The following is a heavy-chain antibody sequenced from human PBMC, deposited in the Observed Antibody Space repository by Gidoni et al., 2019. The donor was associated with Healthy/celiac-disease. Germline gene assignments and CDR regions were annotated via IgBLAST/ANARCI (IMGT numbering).Heavy chain of an antibody. CDR1: SSYG. CDR2: IWYDGSNK. D-gene: IGHD3-10*01. V-gene: IGHV3-33*01. Sequence: SSYGMHWVRQAPGKGLEWVAVIWYDGSNKYYADSVKGRFTISRDNSKNTLYLQMNSLRAEDTAVYYCARASGFGEYYVDYWGQGTLVTVSS. J-gene: IGHJ4*02. CDR3: ARASGFGEYYVDY.